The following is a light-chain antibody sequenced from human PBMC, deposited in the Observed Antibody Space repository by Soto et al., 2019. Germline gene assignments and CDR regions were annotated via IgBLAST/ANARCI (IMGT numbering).Light chain of an antibody. V-gene: IGKV3-20*01. Sequence: EIVMTQSPGTLSLSPGERATLSCMASQSVSSSYLAWYQQKPGQAPMLLIYRASSRATGIPDRFSGSGSGTDFTLTISSLEPEDFAVYYCQQYCSSPWTFGQGTKVEIK. J-gene: IGKJ1*01. CDR3: QQYCSSPWT. CDR2: RAS. CDR1: QSVSSSY.